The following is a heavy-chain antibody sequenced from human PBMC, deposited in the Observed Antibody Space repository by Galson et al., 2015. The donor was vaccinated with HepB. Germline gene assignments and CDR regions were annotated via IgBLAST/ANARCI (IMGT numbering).Heavy chain of an antibody. J-gene: IGHJ3*02. CDR1: GYSFSSYW. D-gene: IGHD1-26*01. V-gene: IGHV5-10-1*01. CDR3: ARYYAHDTNDACDI. Sequence: QSGAEVKKPGESLRISCKGSGYSFSSYWISWVRQMPGKGLEWMGSIDPSDSYSNYSPSFQGHVTISVDKSISTAYLQWSSLKASDTAMYYCARYYAHDTNDACDIWGQGTMVTVSS. CDR2: IDPSDSYS.